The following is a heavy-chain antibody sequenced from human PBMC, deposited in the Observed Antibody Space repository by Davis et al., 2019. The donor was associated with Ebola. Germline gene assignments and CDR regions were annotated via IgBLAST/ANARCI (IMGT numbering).Heavy chain of an antibody. CDR1: GYTFPSYG. Sequence: AASVTVSCKASGYTFPSYGISWVRPAPGQGLEWMGWISAYNGNTNYAQKLQGRVTMTTDTSTSTAYMELRSLRSDDTAVYYCTRAQYPTTSDHWGQGTLVTVSS. J-gene: IGHJ4*02. D-gene: IGHD1-1*01. CDR2: ISAYNGNT. CDR3: TRAQYPTTSDH. V-gene: IGHV1-18*04.